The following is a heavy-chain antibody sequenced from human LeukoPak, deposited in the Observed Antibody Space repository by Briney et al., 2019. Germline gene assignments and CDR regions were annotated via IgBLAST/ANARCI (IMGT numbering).Heavy chain of an antibody. CDR3: ARDRLGG. J-gene: IGHJ4*02. CDR1: GFTFSDYW. V-gene: IGHV3-7*01. Sequence: GGSLRPSCAASGFTFSDYWMSWVRQTPGEGLQLVASVKQDGSEKYYMDSVKGRFTISKDNAKNSLYLQMNSLRAEDTAVYYCARDRLGGWGQGILVTVSS. D-gene: IGHD3-16*01. CDR2: VKQDGSEK.